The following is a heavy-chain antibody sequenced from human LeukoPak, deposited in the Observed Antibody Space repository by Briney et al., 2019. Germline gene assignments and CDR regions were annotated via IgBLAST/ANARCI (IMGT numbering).Heavy chain of an antibody. CDR1: GYSFTSYW. CDR2: IYPGDSDT. D-gene: IGHD3-3*01. CDR3: ARTYYDFWSGYYFGYYGMDV. Sequence: GEPLKISCKGSGYSFTSYWIGWVRQMPGKGLEWMGIIYPGDSDTRYSPSFQGQVTISADKSISTAYLQWSSLKASDTAMYYCARTYYDFWSGYYFGYYGMDVWGQGTTVTVSS. V-gene: IGHV5-51*01. J-gene: IGHJ6*02.